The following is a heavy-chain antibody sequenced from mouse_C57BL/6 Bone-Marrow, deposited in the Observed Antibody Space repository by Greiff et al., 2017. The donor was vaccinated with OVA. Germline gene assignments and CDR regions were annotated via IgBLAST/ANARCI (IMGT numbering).Heavy chain of an antibody. CDR2: IYPGDGDT. Sequence: VKLMESGPELVKPGASVKISCKASGYAFSSSWMNWVKQRPGKGLEWIGRIYPGDGDTNYNGKFKGKATLTADKSSSTAYMQLSSLTSEDSAVYFCARLGFYYGSSLDYWGQGTTLTVSS. V-gene: IGHV1-82*01. CDR3: ARLGFYYGSSLDY. CDR1: GYAFSSSW. D-gene: IGHD1-1*01. J-gene: IGHJ2*01.